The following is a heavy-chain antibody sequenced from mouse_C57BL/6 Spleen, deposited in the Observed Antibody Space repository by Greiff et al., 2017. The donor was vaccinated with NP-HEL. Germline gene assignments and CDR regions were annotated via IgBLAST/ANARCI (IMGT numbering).Heavy chain of an antibody. CDR1: GYTFTSYW. D-gene: IGHD1-1*01. V-gene: IGHV1-69*01. J-gene: IGHJ1*03. Sequence: QVQLQQPGAELVMPGASVKLSCKASGYTFTSYWMHWVKQRPGQGLEWIGEIDPSDSYTNYNQKFKGKSTLTVDKSSSTAYMQLSSLTSEDSAVYYCASSSPYFDVWGTGTTVTVSS. CDR3: ASSSPYFDV. CDR2: IDPSDSYT.